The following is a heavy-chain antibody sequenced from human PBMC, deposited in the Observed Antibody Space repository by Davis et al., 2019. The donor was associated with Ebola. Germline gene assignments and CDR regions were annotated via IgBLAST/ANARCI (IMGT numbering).Heavy chain of an antibody. V-gene: IGHV4-31*03. D-gene: IGHD3-10*01. CDR2: IYYGGST. Sequence: PSETLSLTCTVSGASISSGGYYWSWIRQHPGKGLEWIGYIYYGGSTYYNPSLKSRATMSVDTAKNHISLQLTSVTAADTAVYYCAREMPFGEFYYYSFSMDVWGQGTPVTVS. CDR3: AREMPFGEFYYYSFSMDV. CDR1: GASISSGGYY. J-gene: IGHJ6*02.